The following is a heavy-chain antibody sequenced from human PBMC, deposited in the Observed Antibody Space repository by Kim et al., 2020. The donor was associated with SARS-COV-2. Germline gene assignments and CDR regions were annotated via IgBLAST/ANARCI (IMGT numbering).Heavy chain of an antibody. J-gene: IGHJ4*02. V-gene: IGHV4-31*02. D-gene: IGHD3-22*01. Sequence: YSNPSLKSRVTISVDTSKNQFSLKLSSVTAADTAVYYCARWVVVRWLIDYWGQGTLVTVSS. CDR3: ARWVVVRWLIDY.